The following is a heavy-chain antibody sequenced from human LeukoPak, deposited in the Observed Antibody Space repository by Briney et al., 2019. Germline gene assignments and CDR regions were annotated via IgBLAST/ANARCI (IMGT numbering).Heavy chain of an antibody. CDR1: GFTFSSFA. Sequence: PGGSLRLSCAASGFTFSSFAMSWVRQAPGKGLEWVSAISRSGDNTHYAASVKGRFTISRDNSKNTLYLQMNTLRAEDTAVYYCAKDTMFYDILTGYPHFDYWGQGTLVTVSS. V-gene: IGHV3-23*01. CDR2: ISRSGDNT. D-gene: IGHD3-9*01. J-gene: IGHJ4*02. CDR3: AKDTMFYDILTGYPHFDY.